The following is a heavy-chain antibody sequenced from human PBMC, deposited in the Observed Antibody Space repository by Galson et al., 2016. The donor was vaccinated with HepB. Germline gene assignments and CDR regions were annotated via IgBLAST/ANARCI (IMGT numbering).Heavy chain of an antibody. D-gene: IGHD2-2*01. J-gene: IGHJ4*02. CDR3: AKYIVTAAMTSNSFGF. CDR1: GFTFSSYA. CDR2: INHSGGST. Sequence: SLRLSCAASGFTFSSYAMSWVRQAPGKGLEWVSAINHSGGSTYYADSVKGRFTISRDNSKNTLYLQINSLRAEDTAVYYCAKYIVTAAMTSNSFGFWGRGSLVTVSS. V-gene: IGHV3-23*01.